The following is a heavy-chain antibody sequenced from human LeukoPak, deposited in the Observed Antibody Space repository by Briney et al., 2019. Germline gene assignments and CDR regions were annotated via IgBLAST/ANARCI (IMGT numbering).Heavy chain of an antibody. CDR3: AGGEVVVPAAMKPLMSGMDV. J-gene: IGHJ6*02. V-gene: IGHV4-34*01. CDR1: GGSFSGYY. Sequence: SETQSLTCAVYGGSFSGYYWSWIRQPPGKGLEWSAEINHSGSTNYNPSLKSRVTISVDTSKNQFSLKLSSVTAADTAVYYCAGGEVVVPAAMKPLMSGMDVWGQGTTVTVSS. D-gene: IGHD2-2*01. CDR2: INHSGST.